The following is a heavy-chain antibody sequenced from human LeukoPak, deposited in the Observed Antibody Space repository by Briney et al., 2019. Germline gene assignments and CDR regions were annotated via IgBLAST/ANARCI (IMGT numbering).Heavy chain of an antibody. CDR2: INPSGGST. V-gene: IGHV1-46*01. CDR3: AREYGSGSKPAENWFAS. Sequence: ASVKVSCKASGYTFTSYYMHWVRQAPGQGLEWMGIINPSGGSTSYAQKFQGRVTMPRDTSTSTVYMELSRLRSEDTAVYYCAREYGSGSKPAENWFASWGQGTLFTVSS. D-gene: IGHD3-10*01. J-gene: IGHJ5*01. CDR1: GYTFTSYY.